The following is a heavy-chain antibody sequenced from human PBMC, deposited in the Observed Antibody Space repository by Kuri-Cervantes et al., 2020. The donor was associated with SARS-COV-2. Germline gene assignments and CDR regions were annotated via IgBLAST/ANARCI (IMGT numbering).Heavy chain of an antibody. CDR2: IKQDGSEK. CDR3: ARDRRVGWADY. CDR1: GFTFSSYG. Sequence: GGSLRLSCAASGFTFSSYGMHWVRQAPGKGPEWVANIKQDGSEKYYVDSVKGRFTISRDNAKNSLYLQMNSLRAEDTAVYYCARDRRVGWADYWGQGTLVTVSS. V-gene: IGHV3-7*01. J-gene: IGHJ4*02. D-gene: IGHD1-26*01.